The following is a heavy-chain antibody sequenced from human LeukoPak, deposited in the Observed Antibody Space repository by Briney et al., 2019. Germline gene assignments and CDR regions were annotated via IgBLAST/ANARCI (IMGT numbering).Heavy chain of an antibody. Sequence: SETLSLNCTVSGGSISSYYWSWIRQPPGKGLEWIGYIYYSGSTNYNPSLKSRVTISVDTSKNQFSLKLSSVTAADTAVYYCARQGGYSYGRTYYFDYWGQGTLVTVSS. V-gene: IGHV4-59*08. CDR1: GGSISSYY. J-gene: IGHJ4*02. D-gene: IGHD5-18*01. CDR3: ARQGGYSYGRTYYFDY. CDR2: IYYSGST.